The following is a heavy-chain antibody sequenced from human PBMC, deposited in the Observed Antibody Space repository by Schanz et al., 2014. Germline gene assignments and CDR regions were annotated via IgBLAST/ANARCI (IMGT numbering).Heavy chain of an antibody. CDR1: GGSISSSSYY. V-gene: IGHV4-39*01. J-gene: IGHJ6*02. CDR3: ARHSGYYYYYGMDV. Sequence: QLQLQESGPGLVKPSETLSLTCTVSGGSISSSSYYWGWIRQPPGKGLEWIGSIYYSGSTYYNPSLKTGSPISVDTSKNHFSLTLISVTAADTAVYYCARHSGYYYYYGMDVWGQGTTVTVSS. CDR2: IYYSGST.